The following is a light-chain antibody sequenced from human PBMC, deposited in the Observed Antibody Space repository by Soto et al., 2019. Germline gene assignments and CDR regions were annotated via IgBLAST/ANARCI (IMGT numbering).Light chain of an antibody. V-gene: IGLV3-1*01. CDR2: QDS. J-gene: IGLJ2*01. Sequence: YELTQPPSVSVSPGQTASITCSGDKLGDKYACWYQQKPGQSPVLVIYQDSKRPSGIPERFSGSNSGNTATLTISGTQAMDEADYYCQAWDSSSLFGGGTKLTVL. CDR3: QAWDSSSL. CDR1: KLGDKY.